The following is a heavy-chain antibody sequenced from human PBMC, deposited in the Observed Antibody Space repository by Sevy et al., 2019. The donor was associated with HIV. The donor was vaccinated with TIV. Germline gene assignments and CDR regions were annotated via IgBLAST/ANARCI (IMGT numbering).Heavy chain of an antibody. CDR2: LSYDDSDE. CDR1: GFIFSTSP. Sequence: VGSLRLSCAASGFIFSTSPMHWVRQAPGKGLECVAILSYDDSDENYADSVKGRFTISRDNSKNTLYLQMNSLRTEDTAVYYCAKDDLGSIDYWGQGTLVTVSS. J-gene: IGHJ4*02. D-gene: IGHD3-10*01. CDR3: AKDDLGSIDY. V-gene: IGHV3-30-3*02.